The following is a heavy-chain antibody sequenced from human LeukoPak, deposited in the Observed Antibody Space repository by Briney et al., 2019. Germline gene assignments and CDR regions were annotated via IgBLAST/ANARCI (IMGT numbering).Heavy chain of an antibody. CDR3: ARAGDIVVVPAALPN. D-gene: IGHD2-2*01. J-gene: IGHJ4*02. V-gene: IGHV4-39*07. Sequence: ASETLSLTCTVSGGSISSSSYYWGWIRQPPGKGLEWIGSIYYSGSTYYNPSLKSRVTISVDTSKNQFSLKLSSVTAADTAVYYCARAGDIVVVPAALPNWGQGTLVTVSS. CDR2: IYYSGST. CDR1: GGSISSSSYY.